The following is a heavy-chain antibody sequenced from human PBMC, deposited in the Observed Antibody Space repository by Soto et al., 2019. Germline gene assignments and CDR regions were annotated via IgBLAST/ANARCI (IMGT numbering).Heavy chain of an antibody. J-gene: IGHJ4*02. CDR3: ARASNYYDSSGYSRNFDY. D-gene: IGHD3-22*01. CDR2: IYYSGST. Sequence: SETLSLTCTVSGGSISSSDYYWGWVRQPPGKGLEWIGSIYYSGSTYYNPSLRSRVTISIDTSKNQFSLNLSSVTAADTAVYYCARASNYYDSSGYSRNFDYWGQGTQVTVSS. CDR1: GGSISSSDYY. V-gene: IGHV4-39*01.